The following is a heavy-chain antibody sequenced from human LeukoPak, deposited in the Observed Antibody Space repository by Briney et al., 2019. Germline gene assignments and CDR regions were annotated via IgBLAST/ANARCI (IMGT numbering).Heavy chain of an antibody. J-gene: IGHJ4*02. D-gene: IGHD3-10*01. V-gene: IGHV3-7*01. Sequence: GGSLRLSCSASGFTFSNYWMTWVRQSPGKGLEWVAIIQHDGSDKYCVDSVKGRFTISRDNAKNSLYLQMSSLRAEDTAVYYCARGGHRQKEFWGQGTLVTVSS. CDR1: GFTFSNYW. CDR2: IQHDGSDK. CDR3: ARGGHRQKEF.